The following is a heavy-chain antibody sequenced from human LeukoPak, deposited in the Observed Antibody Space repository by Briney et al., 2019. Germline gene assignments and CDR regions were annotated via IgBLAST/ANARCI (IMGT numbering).Heavy chain of an antibody. CDR1: GGSFSGYY. D-gene: IGHD2-15*01. Sequence: TTSETLSLTCAVHGGSFSGYYWSWIRQPPGKGLEWIGEINHSGSTNYNPSLKSRVTISVDTSKNQFSLKLSSVTAADTAVYYCARGLKRLSGGNYYYYGMDVWGQGTTVTVSS. CDR2: INHSGST. CDR3: ARGLKRLSGGNYYYYGMDV. V-gene: IGHV4-34*01. J-gene: IGHJ6*02.